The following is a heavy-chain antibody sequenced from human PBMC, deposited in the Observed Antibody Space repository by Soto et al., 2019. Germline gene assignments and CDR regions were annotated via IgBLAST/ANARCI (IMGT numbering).Heavy chain of an antibody. J-gene: IGHJ4*02. CDR1: GGSIGSYH. CDR2: VYYTGTT. Sequence: SETLSLTCTVSGGSIGSYHWSWVRQPPGKGLEWIASVYYTGTTNYNPSLGSRVTISIDAPGNRFSMEITSVTAADTAIYYCARGVPGYSSSWYAYWGQGTLVTVSS. V-gene: IGHV4-59*01. CDR3: ARGVPGYSSSWYAY. D-gene: IGHD6-13*01.